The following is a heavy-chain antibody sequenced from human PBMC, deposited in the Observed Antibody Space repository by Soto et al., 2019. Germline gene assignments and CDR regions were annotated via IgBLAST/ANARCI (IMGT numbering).Heavy chain of an antibody. Sequence: QVQLQESGPGLVKPSGTLSLTCAVSGGSISSSNWWSWVRQPPGKGLEWIGEISHSGCTNYNPSLKVPVNIAVDKPENQYSLKVNYETAADTAVYYCARKDVAFDIEGQGRMVTVSS. CDR2: ISHSGCT. V-gene: IGHV4-4*02. J-gene: IGHJ3*02. CDR1: GGSISSSNW. CDR3: ARKDVAFDI.